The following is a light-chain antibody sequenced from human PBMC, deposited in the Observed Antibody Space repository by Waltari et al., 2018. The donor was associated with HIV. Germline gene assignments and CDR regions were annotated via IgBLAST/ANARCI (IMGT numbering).Light chain of an antibody. CDR1: SSPIGNNF. Sequence: QSVLTQPPSVSAPPGQKVTISCSGRSSPIGNNFVSLYQQLPATAPKLLIYDTNKRPSGIPDRFSASKSGTSATLAITGLQTGDEAVYYCGTWDNNLSAFWVFGGGTKVTVL. CDR3: GTWDNNLSAFWV. CDR2: DTN. J-gene: IGLJ3*02. V-gene: IGLV1-51*01.